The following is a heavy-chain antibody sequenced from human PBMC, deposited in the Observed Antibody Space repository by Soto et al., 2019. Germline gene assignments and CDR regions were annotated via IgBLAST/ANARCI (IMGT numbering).Heavy chain of an antibody. Sequence: VAYGNSSGISGWSWVRQPPGKGLEWIGEIYHSGSTNYNPSLKSRVTISVDKSKNQFSLKLSSVTAADTAVYYRARSRFALDLWGQGTLVTLS. CDR2: IYHSGST. V-gene: IGHV4-4*02. J-gene: IGHJ5*02. CDR1: YGNSSGISG. CDR3: ARSRFALDL.